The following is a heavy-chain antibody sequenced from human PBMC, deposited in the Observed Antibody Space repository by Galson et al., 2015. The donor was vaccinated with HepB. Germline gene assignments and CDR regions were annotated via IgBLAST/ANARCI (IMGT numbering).Heavy chain of an antibody. CDR2: INGDGSGT. CDR1: GFPLSFCG. CDR3: VRDPLYDRSSSYVGLDV. J-gene: IGHJ6*02. V-gene: IGHV3-74*01. D-gene: IGHD3-22*01. Sequence: SLRLSCAASGFPLSFCGMHWVRQAPGKGLVWVSRINGDGSGTNYADSVKGRFTISRDNAKNAVYLQMNSLRAEDTAVYFCVRDPLYDRSSSYVGLDVWGQGTTVTVSS.